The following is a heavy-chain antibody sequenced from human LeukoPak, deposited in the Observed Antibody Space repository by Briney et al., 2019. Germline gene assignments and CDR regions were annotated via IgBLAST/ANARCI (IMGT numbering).Heavy chain of an antibody. CDR1: GGSISSGGYS. Sequence: SETLSLTCAVSGGSISSGGYSWSWIRQPPGKGLEWIGYIYHSGSTYYNPSLKSRVTISVDRSKNQFSLKLSSVTAADTAVYYCARAVGYYSGGSCYLAGMDVWGQGTTVTVSS. CDR2: IYHSGST. D-gene: IGHD2-15*01. J-gene: IGHJ6*02. CDR3: ARAVGYYSGGSCYLAGMDV. V-gene: IGHV4-30-2*01.